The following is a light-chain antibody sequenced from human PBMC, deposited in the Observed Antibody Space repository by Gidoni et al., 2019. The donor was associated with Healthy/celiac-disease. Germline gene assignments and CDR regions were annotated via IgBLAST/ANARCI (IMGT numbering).Light chain of an antibody. CDR1: QSISSY. CDR3: QQSYSTLGP. J-gene: IGKJ1*01. CDR2: AAS. V-gene: IGKV1-39*01. Sequence: DIQMTQSPSSLSASVGDRVTITCRASQSISSYLNWYQQKPGKAPKLLIYAASSLQSGVPSRFSGSGSGTDFTLTISSLQPEDFATYYCQQSYSTLGPFXXXTKVEIK.